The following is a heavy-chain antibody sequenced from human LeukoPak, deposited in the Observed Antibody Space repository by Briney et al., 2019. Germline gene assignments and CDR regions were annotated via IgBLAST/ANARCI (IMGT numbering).Heavy chain of an antibody. CDR2: IYHSGST. CDR1: GYSISSGYY. CDR3: ARDETMGSFDF. V-gene: IGHV4-38-2*02. Sequence: KPSETLSLTRTVSGYSISSGYYWGWIRQPPGKGLEWNGSIYHSGSTFYNPSLKSRVAISVDTSKNQVSLKLSSVTAADTAVYYCARDETMGSFDFWGQGALVTVSS. J-gene: IGHJ4*02. D-gene: IGHD1-26*01.